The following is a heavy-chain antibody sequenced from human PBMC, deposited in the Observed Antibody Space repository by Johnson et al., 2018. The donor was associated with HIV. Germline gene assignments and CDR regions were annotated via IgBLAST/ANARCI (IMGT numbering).Heavy chain of an antibody. CDR3: AKEEGLAAAGTGEAFDI. Sequence: VQLVESGGAVVQPGRSLRVSCAASGFTFRSYAMHWVRQAPGKGLEWVAVITYDGRNKYYADSVMGRFTISRDNFKNTLYLQMNSLRAEDTAVYYCAKEEGLAAAGTGEAFDIWGQGTMVTVSS. CDR1: GFTFRSYA. CDR2: ITYDGRNK. V-gene: IGHV3-30*04. J-gene: IGHJ3*02. D-gene: IGHD6-13*01.